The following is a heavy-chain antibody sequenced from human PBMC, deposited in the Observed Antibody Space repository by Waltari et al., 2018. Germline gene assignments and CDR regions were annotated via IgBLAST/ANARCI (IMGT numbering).Heavy chain of an antibody. CDR3: ARDGSGSYYGLFDY. J-gene: IGHJ4*02. D-gene: IGHD3-10*01. CDR2: IIPIFNTA. V-gene: IGHV1-69*12. Sequence: QVQLVQSGAEVEKPGSSVKVSCKASGGTFSNYAIRWVRQAPGQGLEWMGGIIPIFNTANYAQKIQGRVTITADASTSTAYMELSGLRSEDTAVYFCARDGSGSYYGLFDYWGQGTLVTVSS. CDR1: GGTFSNYA.